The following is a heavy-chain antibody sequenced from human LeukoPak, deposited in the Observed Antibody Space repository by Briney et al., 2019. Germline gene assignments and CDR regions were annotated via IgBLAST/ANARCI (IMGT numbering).Heavy chain of an antibody. CDR3: AKDYGSGSYYYYYYGMDV. CDR1: GFTFSSYA. CDR2: ISGSGGST. Sequence: GGSLRISCAASGFTFSSYAMSWVRQAPGKALEWVSAISGSGGSTYYADSVKGRFTISRDNSKNTLYLQMNSLRAEDTAVYYCAKDYGSGSYYYYYYGMDVWGQGTTVTVSS. V-gene: IGHV3-23*01. D-gene: IGHD3-10*01. J-gene: IGHJ6*02.